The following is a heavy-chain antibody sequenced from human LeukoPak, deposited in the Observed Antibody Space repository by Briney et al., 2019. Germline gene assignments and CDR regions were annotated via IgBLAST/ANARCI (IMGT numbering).Heavy chain of an antibody. V-gene: IGHV5-51*01. CDR1: GYSFSDYW. CDR2: IYPGDSDT. J-gene: IGHJ4*02. CDR3: AKYYYDRSAGPFDY. Sequence: GESLKISCKGSGYSFSDYWIGWVRQMPGEGLEWMGIIYPGDSDTRYSPSFQGQVTISADKSISTAYLQWSSLKASDTAMYYCAKYYYDRSAGPFDYWGQGTLVTVSS. D-gene: IGHD3-22*01.